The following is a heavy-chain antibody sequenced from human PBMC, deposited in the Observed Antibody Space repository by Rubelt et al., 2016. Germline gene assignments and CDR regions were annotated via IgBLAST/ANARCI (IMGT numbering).Heavy chain of an antibody. CDR2: INPNSGGQ. V-gene: IGHV1-2*02. D-gene: IGHD3-22*01. J-gene: IGHJ4*02. Sequence: QVQLVQSGAEVKKPGASVKVSCKASGYTFTGYYMHWVRQAPGQGLEWMGWINPNSGGQNYAQKFQGRVTMTRDTSISPAYMELSRLRSDDTAVYYCARFAIGGHSSGYLFDYWGQGTLVTVSS. CDR3: ARFAIGGHSSGYLFDY. CDR1: GYTFTGYY.